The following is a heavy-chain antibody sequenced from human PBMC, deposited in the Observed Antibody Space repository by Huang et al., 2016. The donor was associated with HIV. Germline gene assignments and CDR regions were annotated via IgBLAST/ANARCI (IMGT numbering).Heavy chain of an antibody. CDR3: ASRRAAPESYFIDV. J-gene: IGHJ6*03. D-gene: IGHD2-15*01. Sequence: EVQLVQSGTEVKKPGESLKISCKGSGYKFSSYWIGWVRQMPGNGLEWMGVSYPEDSNTRYSPSIQGQVTISADKSISTAYVQWSSLKVSDTGVCYCASRRAAPESYFIDVWGKGTTVIVSS. CDR1: GYKFSSYW. CDR2: SYPEDSNT. V-gene: IGHV5-51*03.